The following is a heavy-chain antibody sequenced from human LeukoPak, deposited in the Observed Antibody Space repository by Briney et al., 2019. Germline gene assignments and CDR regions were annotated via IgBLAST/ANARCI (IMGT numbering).Heavy chain of an antibody. Sequence: GESLKISCKGSGYRFTNYWIGWVRQMPGKGLEWMGIIYPGDSDTRYSPSFQGQVTISADKSISTAYLQWSSLKASDTAMYYCARHRRAVAPYYYYYMDVWGKGTTVTISS. J-gene: IGHJ6*03. CDR1: GYRFTNYW. D-gene: IGHD6-19*01. V-gene: IGHV5-51*01. CDR2: IYPGDSDT. CDR3: ARHRRAVAPYYYYYMDV.